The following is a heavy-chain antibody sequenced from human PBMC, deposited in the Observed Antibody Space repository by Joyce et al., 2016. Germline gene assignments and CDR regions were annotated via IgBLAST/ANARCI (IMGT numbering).Heavy chain of an antibody. Sequence: QVQLQESGPGLVKPSETLSLSCAVSGYSISSGYYWGWIRQPPGKGLEWIGSIFHSGTTYYNSSLQSRLSISRDTSMNQFSLTLTSVTAADTAVYYCARDRGVYYYDGSGSYWYFDLWGRGALVTVSS. CDR2: IFHSGTT. CDR3: ARDRGVYYYDGSGSYWYFDL. V-gene: IGHV4-38-2*02. CDR1: GYSISSGYY. D-gene: IGHD3-22*01. J-gene: IGHJ2*01.